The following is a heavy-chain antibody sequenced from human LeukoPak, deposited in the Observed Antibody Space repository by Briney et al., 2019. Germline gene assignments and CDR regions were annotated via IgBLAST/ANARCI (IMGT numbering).Heavy chain of an antibody. D-gene: IGHD3-10*01. CDR2: IYSGGTT. CDR1: GFNVSNHY. J-gene: IGHJ2*01. V-gene: IGHV3-66*01. Sequence: GGSLRLSCAASGFNVSNHYMSWVRQAPGKGLEWVSIIYSGGTTHYAASVKGRFNISRDTSENTLYLQMNSLRDEDTAVYFCVRDLAYYGSGSYSWYFDLWGRGTLVTVSS. CDR3: VRDLAYYGSGSYSWYFDL.